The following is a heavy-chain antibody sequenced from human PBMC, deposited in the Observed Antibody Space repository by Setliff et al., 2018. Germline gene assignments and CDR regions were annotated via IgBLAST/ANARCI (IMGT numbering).Heavy chain of an antibody. CDR2: IYTSGST. CDR1: GASISSGSYY. D-gene: IGHD3-3*01. Sequence: PSETLSLTCTVSGASISSGSYYWSWIRQPAGKGLEWIGRIYTSGSTNYNPSLKSRVTMSVDTSKNQFSLSLTSVTAADTAVYYCARMSGFQYIDVWGKGTTVTVSS. V-gene: IGHV4-61*02. J-gene: IGHJ6*03. CDR3: ARMSGFQYIDV.